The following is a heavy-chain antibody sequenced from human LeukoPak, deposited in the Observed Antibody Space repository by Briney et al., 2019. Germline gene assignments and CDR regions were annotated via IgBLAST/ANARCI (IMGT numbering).Heavy chain of an antibody. CDR2: ISGSGGST. CDR1: GFTFSSYA. J-gene: IGHJ4*02. V-gene: IGHV3-23*01. D-gene: IGHD4-17*01. CDR3: AKVFPSYGDYISHWFDY. Sequence: GSLRLSCAASGFTFSSYAMSWVRQAPGKGLEWVSAISGSGGSTYYADSVKGRFTISRGNSKNTLYLQMNSLRAEDTAVYYCAKVFPSYGDYISHWFDYWGQGTLVTVSS.